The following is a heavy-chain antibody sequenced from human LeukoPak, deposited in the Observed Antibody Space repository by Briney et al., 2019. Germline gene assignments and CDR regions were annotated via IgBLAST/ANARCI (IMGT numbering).Heavy chain of an antibody. CDR1: GGSVSSGSYY. Sequence: SETLSFTCTVSGGSVSSGSYYWSWIRQPPGKGLEWIGYIYYSGSTNYNPSLKSRVTISVDTSKNQFSLKLSSVTAADTAVYYCARQHCSGGSCYEVDYWGQGTLVTVSS. CDR2: IYYSGST. CDR3: ARQHCSGGSCYEVDY. V-gene: IGHV4-61*01. J-gene: IGHJ4*02. D-gene: IGHD2-15*01.